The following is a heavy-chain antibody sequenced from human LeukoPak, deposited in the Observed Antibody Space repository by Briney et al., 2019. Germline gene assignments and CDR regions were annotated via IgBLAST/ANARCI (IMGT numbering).Heavy chain of an antibody. V-gene: IGHV1-58*01. D-gene: IGHD5-18*01. CDR3: AAPSRIQLDS. CDR2: IVVGSGNT. Sequence: GTSVTVSCKASGFTFTSSAVQWVRQARGRRLEWIGWIVVGSGNTNYAQMFEGRVTITRDMSTSTAYMELSSLRSEDTAVYYCAAPSRIQLDSWGQGTLVTVSS. J-gene: IGHJ4*02. CDR1: GFTFTSSA.